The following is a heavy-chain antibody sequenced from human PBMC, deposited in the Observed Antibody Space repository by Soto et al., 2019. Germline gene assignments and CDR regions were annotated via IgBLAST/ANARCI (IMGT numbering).Heavy chain of an antibody. CDR3: ARGLGSGDY. Sequence: QVQLVQSGAEVKKPGSSVKVSCKASGYTLTNFYIHWVRQAPGQGLEWMGKINPNGGSTNYAHNFQGRVTRTRDTSTSTVYMDLSSLRSEDTAVYYCARGLGSGDYWGRGTLVTVSS. CDR2: INPNGGST. V-gene: IGHV1-46*03. J-gene: IGHJ4*02. D-gene: IGHD6-25*01. CDR1: GYTLTNFY.